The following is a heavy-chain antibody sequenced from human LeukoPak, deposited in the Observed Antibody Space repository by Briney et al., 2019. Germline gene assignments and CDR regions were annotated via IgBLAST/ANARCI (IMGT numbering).Heavy chain of an antibody. CDR1: GGSISSSSYY. D-gene: IGHD6-19*01. J-gene: IGHJ4*02. CDR3: ARRSSGGGLFDY. Sequence: SETLSLTCTVSGGSISSSSYYWGWIRQPPGRGLEWIGSIYYSGSTYYNPSLKSRVTISVDTSKNQFSLKLSSVTAADTAVYYCARRSSGGGLFDYWGQGTLVTVSS. CDR2: IYYSGST. V-gene: IGHV4-39*01.